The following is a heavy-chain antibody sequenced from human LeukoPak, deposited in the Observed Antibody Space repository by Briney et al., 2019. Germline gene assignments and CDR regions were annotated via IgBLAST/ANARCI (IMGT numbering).Heavy chain of an antibody. J-gene: IGHJ4*02. V-gene: IGHV4-34*01. Sequence: SETLSLTCAVHGGTFSDYSWTWIRQPPGKGLEWIGEFTHAGDTKYTPALKRRVSISVDTFKRQFSLTLTSVTAADTAVYYCARGRGAAAGPDHWGQGTLVTVSA. CDR3: ARGRGAAAGPDH. D-gene: IGHD6-13*01. CDR1: GGTFSDYS. CDR2: FTHAGDT.